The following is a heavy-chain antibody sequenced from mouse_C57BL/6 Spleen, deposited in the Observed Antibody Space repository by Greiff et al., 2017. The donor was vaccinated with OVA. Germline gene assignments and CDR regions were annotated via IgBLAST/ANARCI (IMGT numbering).Heavy chain of an antibody. CDR2: IDPSDSYT. CDR3: ARDYGDFDV. CDR1: GYTFTSYW. V-gene: IGHV1-69*01. D-gene: IGHD1-1*01. J-gene: IGHJ1*03. Sequence: QVQLQQPGAELVMPGASVKLSCKASGYTFTSYWMHWVKQRPGPGLEWIGEIDPSDSYTNYNQKFKGKSTWTVDKSSSTAYMQLSSLTSEDSAVYYCARDYGDFDVWGTGTTVTVSS.